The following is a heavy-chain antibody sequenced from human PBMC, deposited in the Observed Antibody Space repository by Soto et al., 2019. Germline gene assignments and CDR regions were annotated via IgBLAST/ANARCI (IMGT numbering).Heavy chain of an antibody. J-gene: IGHJ5*02. Sequence: QVQLQESGPGLVKPSQTLSLTCTVSGASMSSGGYYWTWIRQSPGKGLEWIGYIYYSGSTYYHPSRESRVAISLDTSRSQFSLTLPSVTAADTAIYYCARDRHNNFFDPWGQGTLVTVSS. CDR3: ARDRHNNFFDP. D-gene: IGHD6-6*01. CDR1: GASMSSGGYY. V-gene: IGHV4-31*03. CDR2: IYYSGST.